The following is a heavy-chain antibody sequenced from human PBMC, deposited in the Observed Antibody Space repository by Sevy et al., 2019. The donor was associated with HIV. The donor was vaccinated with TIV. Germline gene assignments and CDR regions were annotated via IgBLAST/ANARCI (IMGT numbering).Heavy chain of an antibody. J-gene: IGHJ5*02. CDR2: IGSSNSYI. V-gene: IGHV3-21*01. D-gene: IGHD2-21*02. CDR3: ARRFGDYRVGFDP. Sequence: GGSLRLSCAASGFSFSSYSVSWVRQAPGKGLEWVASIGSSNSYIYYADSVKGRFTISRDNAKNSLFLHMNTLRAEDTALYYCARRFGDYRVGFDPWGQGTRVTVSS. CDR1: GFSFSSYS.